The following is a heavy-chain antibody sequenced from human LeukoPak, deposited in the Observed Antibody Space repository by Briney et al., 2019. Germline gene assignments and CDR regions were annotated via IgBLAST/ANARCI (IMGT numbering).Heavy chain of an antibody. V-gene: IGHV3-23*01. CDR1: GFTVSSNY. J-gene: IGHJ5*02. CDR2: ISGSGGST. Sequence: GGSLRLSCAASGFTVSSNYMSWVRQAPGKGLEWVSAISGSGGSTYYADSVKGRFTISRDNSKNTLYLQMNSLRAEDTAVYYCAKDPTNWFDPWGQGTLVTVSS. CDR3: AKDPTNWFDP.